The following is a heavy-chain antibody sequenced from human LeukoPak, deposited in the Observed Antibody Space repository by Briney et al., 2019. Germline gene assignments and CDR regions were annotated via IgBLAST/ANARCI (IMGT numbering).Heavy chain of an antibody. V-gene: IGHV1-2*02. CDR3: ARNFDMKGFDP. D-gene: IGHD3-9*01. CDR1: GYTFTGYY. Sequence: ASVKVSCKASGYTFTGYYMNWVRQAPGQGLEWMGWINSDSGFTKYAQKFQGRVTMTRDTSITTVYMDLTRLTSDDTAVYYCARNFDMKGFDPWGQGTPVTVSS. CDR2: INSDSGFT. J-gene: IGHJ5*02.